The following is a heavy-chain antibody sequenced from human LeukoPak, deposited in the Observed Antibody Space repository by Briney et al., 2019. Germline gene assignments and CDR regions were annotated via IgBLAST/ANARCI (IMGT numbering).Heavy chain of an antibody. V-gene: IGHV4-39*07. D-gene: IGHD2-2*01. CDR3: ATHDYSSPTPLWDY. Sequence: SETLSLTCTVSGGTITNTKYYWAWIRQAPGKGLEWLGSIYYSGSTSYRPSLKSRVTISVDTSKNQFSLRLTSVTAADTAVYYCATHDYSSPTPLWDYWGQGALVAVSS. CDR2: IYYSGST. CDR1: GGTITNTKYY. J-gene: IGHJ4*02.